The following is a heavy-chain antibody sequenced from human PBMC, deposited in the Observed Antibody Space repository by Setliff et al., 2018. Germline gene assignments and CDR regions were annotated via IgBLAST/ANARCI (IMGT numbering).Heavy chain of an antibody. CDR1: GDSISDYY. CDR3: AASRAYTGAVEEWFLPKTFDF. D-gene: IGHD3-10*01. J-gene: IGHJ4*02. V-gene: IGHV4-4*07. Sequence: SETLSLTCTVSGDSISDYYWNWIRQPAGKGLEWIGRIYVTESTKYNPSLKSRVTLSIDTSKNQFSLKLSSVTAADAAPYYCAASRAYTGAVEEWFLPKTFDFWGQGSPVTVSS. CDR2: IYVTEST.